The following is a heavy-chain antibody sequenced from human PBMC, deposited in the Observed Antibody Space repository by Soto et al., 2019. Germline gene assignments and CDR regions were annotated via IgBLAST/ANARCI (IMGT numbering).Heavy chain of an antibody. J-gene: IGHJ6*02. CDR1: GFIFSSYG. D-gene: IGHD3-22*01. CDR2: ISYDGSNK. V-gene: IGHV3-30*18. CDR3: AKDQNGSSGPLYYYGMDV. Sequence: GGSLRLSCAASGFIFSSYGMHWVRQAPGKGLEWVAVISYDGSNKYYADSVKGRFTISRDNSKNTLYLQMNSLRAEDTAVYYCAKDQNGSSGPLYYYGMDVWGQGTTVTVSS.